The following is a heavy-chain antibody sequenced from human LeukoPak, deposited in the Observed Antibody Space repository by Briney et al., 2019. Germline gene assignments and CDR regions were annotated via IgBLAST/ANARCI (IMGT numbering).Heavy chain of an antibody. CDR2: LYYTGNT. Sequence: SETLSLTCSASGGSISGYYWSSIRQPPGRRLEWLSSLYYTGNTTFNPSLKSRVPISRDMPKNLFSLKFTSVTFADTAVYFCARHPGASFDSWGQGNLVTVSS. CDR3: ARHPGASFDS. V-gene: IGHV4-59*08. J-gene: IGHJ4*02. CDR1: GGSISGYY. D-gene: IGHD7-27*01.